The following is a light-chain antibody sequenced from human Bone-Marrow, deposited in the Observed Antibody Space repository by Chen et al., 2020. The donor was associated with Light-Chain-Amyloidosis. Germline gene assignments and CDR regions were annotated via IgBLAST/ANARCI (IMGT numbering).Light chain of an antibody. CDR3: SSYTVRSTLVWV. V-gene: IGLV2-14*03. CDR1: TSDIGVYNY. CDR2: DVT. J-gene: IGLJ3*02. Sequence: QSALPQPASVSGSPGQSITLSCTGTTSDIGVYNYVSWFQQHPGEAPKLIIYDVTNRPSGVSDRFAGSKSGNTASLTISGLQAEDEGNYYCSSYTVRSTLVWVFGGGTKLTVL.